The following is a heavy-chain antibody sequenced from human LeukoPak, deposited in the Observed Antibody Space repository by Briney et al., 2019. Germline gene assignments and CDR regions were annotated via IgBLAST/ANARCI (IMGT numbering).Heavy chain of an antibody. J-gene: IGHJ4*02. Sequence: SETLSLTCTVSGGSISGYYWSWIRQPPGKGLEWIGYIYYSGSTNYNPSLKSRVTISVDTSKNQFSLKLSSVTAADTAVYYCASYDFGDRMCFDYWGQGTLVTVSS. CDR1: GGSISGYY. CDR3: ASYDFGDRMCFDY. CDR2: IYYSGST. D-gene: IGHD4-17*01. V-gene: IGHV4-59*01.